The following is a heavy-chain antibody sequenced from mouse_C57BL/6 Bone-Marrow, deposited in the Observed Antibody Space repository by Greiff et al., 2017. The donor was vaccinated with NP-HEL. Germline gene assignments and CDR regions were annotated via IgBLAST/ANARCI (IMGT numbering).Heavy chain of an antibody. D-gene: IGHD1-1*01. V-gene: IGHV1-39*01. CDR3: ARGGYGSRSYAMDY. J-gene: IGHJ4*01. CDR2: INPNYGTT. Sequence: EVQVVESGPELVKPGASVKISCKASGYSFTDYNMNWVKQSNGKSLEWIGVINPNYGTTSYNQKFKGKATLTVDQSSSTAYMQLNSLTSEDSAVYYCARGGYGSRSYAMDYWGQGTSVTVSS. CDR1: GYSFTDYN.